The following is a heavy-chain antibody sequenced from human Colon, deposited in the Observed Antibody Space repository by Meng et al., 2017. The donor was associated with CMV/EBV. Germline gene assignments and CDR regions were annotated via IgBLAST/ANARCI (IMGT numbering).Heavy chain of an antibody. CDR1: GFTFSSYW. D-gene: IGHD2-2*01. CDR3: ARRVGYQLPLDY. CDR2: IKQDGSEK. J-gene: IGHJ4*02. V-gene: IGHV3-7*01. Sequence: GESLKISCAASGFTFSSYWMSWVRQAPGKGLEWVANIKQDGSEKYYVDSVKGRFTVSRDNAKNTLYLQMNSLRAEDTAVYYCARRVGYQLPLDYWGQGTLVTSPQ.